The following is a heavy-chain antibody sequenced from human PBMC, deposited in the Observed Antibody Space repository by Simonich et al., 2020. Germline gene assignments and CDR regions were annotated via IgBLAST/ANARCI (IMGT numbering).Heavy chain of an antibody. V-gene: IGHV4-34*01. CDR1: GVSFSGYY. CDR2: INHSGRP. J-gene: IGHJ1*01. D-gene: IGHD6-13*01. CDR3: ARGLRVAAAGTAFQH. Sequence: QVQLQQWGAGLLKPSETLSLTCAVYGVSFSGYYCSWIRQPPGKGPEWIGEINHSGRPNYTPSLKSQVTKSVDKSKNQFSLKLSSVTAADTAVYYCARGLRVAAAGTAFQHWGQGTLVTVSS.